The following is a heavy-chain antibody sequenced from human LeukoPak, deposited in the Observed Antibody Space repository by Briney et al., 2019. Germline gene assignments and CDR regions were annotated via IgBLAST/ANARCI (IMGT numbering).Heavy chain of an antibody. CDR3: ARDLNYFSTYYDILTGLGY. CDR2: INTNTGNP. D-gene: IGHD3-9*01. V-gene: IGHV7-4-1*02. CDR1: GYTFTSYA. J-gene: IGHJ4*02. Sequence: ASVKVSCKASGYTFTSYAMNWVRQAPGQGLEWMGWINTNTGNPTYAQGFTGRFVFSLDTSVSTAYLQISSLKAEDTAVYYCARDLNYFSTYYDILTGLGYWGQGTLVTVSS.